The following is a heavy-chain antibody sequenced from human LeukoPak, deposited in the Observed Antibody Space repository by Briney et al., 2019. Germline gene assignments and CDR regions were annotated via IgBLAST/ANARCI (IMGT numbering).Heavy chain of an antibody. V-gene: IGHV3-9*01. D-gene: IGHD5-12*01. J-gene: IGHJ5*02. CDR2: ISWNSGSI. CDR1: GFTFDDYA. CDR3: AKGLPRGYSGYDYDNWFDP. Sequence: PGRSLRLSCAASGFTFDDYAMNWVRQAPGKGLEWVSGISWNSGSIGYADSVKGRFTISRDNAKNSLYLQMNSLIAEDTALYYCAKGLPRGYSGYDYDNWFDPLGPGNPGHRLL.